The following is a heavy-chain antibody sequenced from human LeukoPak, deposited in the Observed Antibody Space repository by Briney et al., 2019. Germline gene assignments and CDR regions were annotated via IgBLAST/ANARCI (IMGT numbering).Heavy chain of an antibody. V-gene: IGHV3-21*01. CDR1: GFTFSSYS. CDR3: ARLGGNSQDHN. J-gene: IGHJ4*02. Sequence: GGSLRLSCAASGFTFSSYSMNWVRQAPGEGLEWVSSISSSSSYIYYADSVKGRFTISRDNAKNSLYLQMNSLRAEDTAVYYCARLGGNSQDHNWGQGTPVTVSS. CDR2: ISSSSSYI. D-gene: IGHD3-16*01.